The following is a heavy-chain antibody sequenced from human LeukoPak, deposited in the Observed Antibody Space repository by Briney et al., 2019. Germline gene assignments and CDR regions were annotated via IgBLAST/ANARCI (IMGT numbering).Heavy chain of an antibody. CDR2: MNTTGYT. V-gene: IGHV4-61*09. J-gene: IGHJ4*02. D-gene: IGHD6-6*01. Sequence: SQTLSLTCTVSGDSISIGSYYWSWIRQPAGKGLEWIGHMNTTGYTKYNPSLKSRVTISVDTSNNQFSLKLSSVTAADTAVYYCARFSSSGPYYFDYWGQGTLVTVSS. CDR3: ARFSSSGPYYFDY. CDR1: GDSISIGSYY.